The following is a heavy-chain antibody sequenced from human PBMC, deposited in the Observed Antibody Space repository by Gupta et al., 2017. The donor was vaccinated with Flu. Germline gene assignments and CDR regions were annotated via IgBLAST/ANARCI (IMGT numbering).Heavy chain of an antibody. CDR2: LFPSDGAK. V-gene: IGHV1-46*01. CDR3: GREGRGGHFDH. CDR1: GYTFTNFY. D-gene: IGHD1-26*01. J-gene: IGHJ4*02. Sequence: QVQLVQSGAEMKKPGASVKLSCKASGYTFTNFYLHWVRQAPGQGLEWLGILFPSDGAKTAPQRSRGRVTMTRNTSTRPVYMELGSLVSEDTAMYYWGREGRGGHFDHWGQGTLVTVSS.